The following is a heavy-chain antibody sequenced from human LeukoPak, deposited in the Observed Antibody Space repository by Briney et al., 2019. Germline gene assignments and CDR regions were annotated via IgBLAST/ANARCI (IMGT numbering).Heavy chain of an antibody. J-gene: IGHJ4*02. CDR2: IKTKANSYAT. CDR3: TRLSNIHCSGGSCYFDY. CDR1: GFTFSGSP. D-gene: IGHD2-15*01. Sequence: GGSLKLSCAASGFTFSGSPMHWVRQASGKGLEWVGRIKTKANSYATAYAASVKGRSTISRDDSKNTAYLQMNSLKTEDTAVYYCTRLSNIHCSGGSCYFDYWGQGTLVTVSS. V-gene: IGHV3-73*01.